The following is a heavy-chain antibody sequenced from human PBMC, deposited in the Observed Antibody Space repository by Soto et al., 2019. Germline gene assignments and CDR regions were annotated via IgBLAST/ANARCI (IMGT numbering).Heavy chain of an antibody. CDR2: IIPIFGTE. J-gene: IGHJ5*02. D-gene: IGHD5-18*01. CDR1: GGTFSSYA. CDR3: ATGERALRYSYGYSWFDP. V-gene: IGHV1-69*06. Sequence: SVKVSCKASGGTFSSYASSWVRQAPGQGLEWMGGIIPIFGTENYAQKFQGRVTITADKSTSKAYMELNSLRSEDTAVYYCATGERALRYSYGYSWFDPWGQGTLVTVSS.